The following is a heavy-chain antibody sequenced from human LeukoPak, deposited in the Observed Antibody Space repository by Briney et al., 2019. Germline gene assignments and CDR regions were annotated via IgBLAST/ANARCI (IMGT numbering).Heavy chain of an antibody. Sequence: GGSLRLSCAASGFTFSGSAMHWVRQASGKGLEWVGRIRSKANSYATAYAASVKGRFTISRDDSKNTAYLQMNSLKTEDTAVYYCTRVPPPYYYGSGSFRVDYYGMDVWGQGTTVTVSS. CDR1: GFTFSGSA. D-gene: IGHD3-10*01. CDR2: IRSKANSYAT. CDR3: TRVPPPYYYGSGSFRVDYYGMDV. V-gene: IGHV3-73*01. J-gene: IGHJ6*02.